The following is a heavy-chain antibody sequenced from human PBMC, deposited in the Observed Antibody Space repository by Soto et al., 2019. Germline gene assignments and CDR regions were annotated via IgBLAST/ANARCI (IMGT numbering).Heavy chain of an antibody. CDR1: GGTFSSYA. V-gene: IGHV1-69*12. D-gene: IGHD5-18*01. CDR2: IIPIFGTA. CDR3: ARASDVDTAMVRTYYFDY. Sequence: QVQLVQSGAEVKKPGSSVKVSCKASGGTFSSYAISWVRQAPGQGLEWMGGIIPIFGTANYAQKFQGRVTLTADESTSTAYMELSSLRSEDTAVYYCARASDVDTAMVRTYYFDYWGQGTLVTVSS. J-gene: IGHJ4*02.